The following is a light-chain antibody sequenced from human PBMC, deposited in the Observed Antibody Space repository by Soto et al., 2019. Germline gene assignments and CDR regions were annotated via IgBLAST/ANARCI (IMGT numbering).Light chain of an antibody. J-gene: IGKJ1*01. CDR1: QSVSKY. CDR2: GAS. CDR3: QQYGGSPQT. V-gene: IGKV3-20*01. Sequence: EIVLTQSPGTLALSPGEGATLSCRASQSVSKYLAWYQQKPGQAPRLLIYGASSRATGIPDSFSGSGFGTDFTLTISRLEPEDFAVYYCQQYGGSPQTFGKGTKV.